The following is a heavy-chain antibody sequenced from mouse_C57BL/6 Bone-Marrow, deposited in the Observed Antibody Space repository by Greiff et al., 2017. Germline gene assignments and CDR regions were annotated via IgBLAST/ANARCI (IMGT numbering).Heavy chain of an antibody. CDR2: INPNYGTT. J-gene: IGHJ3*01. D-gene: IGHD2-1*01. V-gene: IGHV1-39*01. CDR1: GYSFTDYN. Sequence: EVQLQQSGPELVKPGASVKISCKASGYSFTDYNMNWVKQSNGQSLEWIGVINPNYGTTSYNQKFKGKATLTVDQSSSTAYMQLNSLTSEDSAVYYGAREELAVYGKGFAYWGQGTLVTVSA. CDR3: AREELAVYGKGFAY.